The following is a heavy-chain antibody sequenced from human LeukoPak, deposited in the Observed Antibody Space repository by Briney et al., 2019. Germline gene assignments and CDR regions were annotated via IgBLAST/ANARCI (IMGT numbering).Heavy chain of an antibody. CDR2: ISGSGGST. Sequence: GGSLRLSCAASGFTFSSYAMSWVRQAPGKGLEWVSAISGSGGSTYYADSEKGRFTISRDNSKNTLYLQMNSLRAEDTAVYYCAKDRLDSSGYGFLGCFDIWGQGTMVTVSS. D-gene: IGHD3-22*01. V-gene: IGHV3-23*01. CDR1: GFTFSSYA. J-gene: IGHJ3*02. CDR3: AKDRLDSSGYGFLGCFDI.